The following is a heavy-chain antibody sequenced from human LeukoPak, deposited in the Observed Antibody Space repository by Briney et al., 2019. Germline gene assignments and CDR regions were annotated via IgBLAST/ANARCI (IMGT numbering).Heavy chain of an antibody. CDR2: IYPGDFDT. J-gene: IGHJ2*01. CDR3: ARRIYDPSGRDWYFDL. V-gene: IGHV5-51*01. D-gene: IGHD5/OR15-5a*01. CDR1: GYSFTSYW. Sequence: GESLKISCKGSGYSFTSYWIGWVRQMPGKGLEWMGIIYPGDFDTRYSPSFQGQVTISADKSINTAYLQWSSLKASDTAMYYCARRIYDPSGRDWYFDLWGRGTLVTVSS.